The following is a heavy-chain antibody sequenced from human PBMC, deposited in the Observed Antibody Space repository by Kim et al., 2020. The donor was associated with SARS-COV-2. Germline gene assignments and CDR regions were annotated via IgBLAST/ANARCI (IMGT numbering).Heavy chain of an antibody. CDR2: INTNTGNP. Sequence: ASVKVSCKASGYNFTTYAMNWVRQAPGQGFEWIGWINTNTGNPTYAQAFTGRFVFSLDTSASTAYPQISRLKAEDTAVYYCATGRWGQGTLVTVSS. V-gene: IGHV7-4-1*02. J-gene: IGHJ4*02. CDR3: ATGR. CDR1: GYNFTTYA.